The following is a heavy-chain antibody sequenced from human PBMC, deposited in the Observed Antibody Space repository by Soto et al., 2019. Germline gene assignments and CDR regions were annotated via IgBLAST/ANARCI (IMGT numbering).Heavy chain of an antibody. CDR2: IYPGDSDT. CDR1: GYSFTSYW. CDR3: ARIEPMASSWYYLGTSSRPRDYYYGMDV. J-gene: IGHJ6*02. D-gene: IGHD6-13*01. V-gene: IGHV5-51*01. Sequence: GESLKISCKGSGYSFTSYWIGWVRQMPGKGLEWMGIIYPGDSDTRYSPSFQGQVTISADKSISTAYLQWSSLKASDTAMYYCARIEPMASSWYYLGTSSRPRDYYYGMDVWGQGTTVTVSS.